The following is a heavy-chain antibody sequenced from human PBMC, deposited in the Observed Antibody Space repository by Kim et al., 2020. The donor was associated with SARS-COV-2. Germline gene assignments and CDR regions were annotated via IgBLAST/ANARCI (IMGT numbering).Heavy chain of an antibody. J-gene: IGHJ3*01. V-gene: IGHV3-33*03. Sequence: YYQDTVKGRVPNSRDKSKNTMYLQMNSLRAEDTAVYYCAKDEGYSYGFASWGQGTMVTFSS. CDR3: AKDEGYSYGFAS. D-gene: IGHD5-18*01.